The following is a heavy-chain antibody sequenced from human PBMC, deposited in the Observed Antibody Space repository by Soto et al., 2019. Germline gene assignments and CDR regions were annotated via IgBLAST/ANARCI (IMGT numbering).Heavy chain of an antibody. V-gene: IGHV3-15*01. J-gene: IGHJ6*02. D-gene: IGHD3-10*01. CDR2: IKSKTDGGTT. CDR3: YDGSGYYYGMDV. Sequence: GGSLRLSCAASGFTFSNAWMSWVRQAPGKGLEWVGRIKSKTDGGTTDYAAPVKGRFTISRDDSKNTLYLQMNSLKTEDTAVYYCYDGSGYYYGMDVWGQGTTVTVSS. CDR1: GFTFSNAW.